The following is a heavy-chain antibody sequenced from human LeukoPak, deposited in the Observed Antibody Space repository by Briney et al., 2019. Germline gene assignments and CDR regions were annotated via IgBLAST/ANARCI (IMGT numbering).Heavy chain of an antibody. CDR3: ARLRVSGNYLYYFDY. J-gene: IGHJ4*02. CDR1: NGSISSYH. Sequence: SETLSLTCTVCNGSISSYHWSWVRQPPGKGLEWIGYILTSGTTNYNASLKSRLTISVYTSKNQFTLKLSSVTAADSAMYYCARLRVSGNYLYYFDYWGQGTLVTVSS. CDR2: ILTSGTT. V-gene: IGHV4-4*09. D-gene: IGHD1-7*01.